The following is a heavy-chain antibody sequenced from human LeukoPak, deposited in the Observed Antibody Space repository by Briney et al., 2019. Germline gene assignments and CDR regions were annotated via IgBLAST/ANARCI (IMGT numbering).Heavy chain of an antibody. V-gene: IGHV1-8*02. CDR3: ARGVSGYDYGY. CDR1: GGTFSSYA. J-gene: IGHJ4*02. Sequence: AASVKVSCKASGGTFSSYAISWVRQAPGQGLEWMGWMNPNSGNTGYAQKFQGRVTMTRNTSISTAYMELSSLRSEDTAVYYCARGVSGYDYGYWGQGTLVTVSS. D-gene: IGHD5-12*01. CDR2: MNPNSGNT.